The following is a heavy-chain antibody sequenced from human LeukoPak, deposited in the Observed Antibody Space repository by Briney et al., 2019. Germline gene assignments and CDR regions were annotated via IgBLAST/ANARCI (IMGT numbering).Heavy chain of an antibody. V-gene: IGHV5-51*01. J-gene: IGHJ6*03. CDR1: GYSFTSYW. CDR3: ARDVVVPAAIDYYYYMDV. CDR2: IYPGDSDT. Sequence: GESLKISCKGSGYSFTSYWIGWVRQMPGKGLEWMGIIYPGDSDTRYSPSFQGQVTISADKSISTAYLQWSSLKAADTAVYYCARDVVVPAAIDYYYYMDVWGKGTTVTVSS. D-gene: IGHD2-2*02.